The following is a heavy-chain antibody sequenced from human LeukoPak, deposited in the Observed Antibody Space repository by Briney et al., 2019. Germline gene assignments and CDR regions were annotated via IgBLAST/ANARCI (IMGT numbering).Heavy chain of an antibody. CDR3: ATDRGALSGLDAFDI. D-gene: IGHD1-26*01. J-gene: IGHJ3*02. CDR2: INPNSGGT. CDR1: GYTFTGYY. V-gene: IGHV1-2*02. Sequence: ASVKVSCKASGYTFTGYYMHWVRQAPGQGLEWMGWINPNSGGTNYAQKFQGRVTMTRDTSISTAYMELSRLRSDDTAVYYCATDRGALSGLDAFDIWGQGTMVTVS.